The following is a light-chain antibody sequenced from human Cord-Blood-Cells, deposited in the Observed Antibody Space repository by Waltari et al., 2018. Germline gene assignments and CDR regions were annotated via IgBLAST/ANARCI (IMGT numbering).Light chain of an antibody. CDR1: PSISSW. CDR3: QQYNSYST. CDR2: KAS. J-gene: IGKJ2*01. Sequence: IQMTQSPSTLSASVGDRVTITCRASPSISSWLAWYQQKPGKAPKLLIYKASSLESGVPSRFSGSGSGTEFTLTISSLQPDDFATYYCQQYNSYSTFGQGTKLEIK. V-gene: IGKV1-5*03.